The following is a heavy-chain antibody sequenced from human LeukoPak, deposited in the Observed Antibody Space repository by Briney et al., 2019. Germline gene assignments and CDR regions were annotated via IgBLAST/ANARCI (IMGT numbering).Heavy chain of an antibody. CDR3: ARAARDIWQLVDGRPYYFDY. CDR2: IYYSGST. J-gene: IGHJ4*02. D-gene: IGHD6-6*01. CDR1: GGSFSGYY. V-gene: IGHV4-34*01. Sequence: PSETLSLTCAVYGGSFSGYYWVWIRQPPGKGLEWIGSIYYSGSTYYNPSLKSRVTISVDTSKNQFSLKLSSVTAADTAVYYCARAARDIWQLVDGRPYYFDYWGQGTLVTVSS.